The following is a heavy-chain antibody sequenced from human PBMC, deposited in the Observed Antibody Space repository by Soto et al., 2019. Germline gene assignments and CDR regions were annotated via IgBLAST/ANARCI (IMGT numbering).Heavy chain of an antibody. CDR1: GFTFANYA. CDR2: ISGPGGST. D-gene: IGHD3-10*01. CDR3: AKVLSSGTFFIPHYFDF. Sequence: PGGSLRLSCAASGFTFANYAMSWARQAPGKGLEWVSAISGPGGSTYYADSVTGRFTISRDNSKNTLYLQMNSLRAEDTALYYCAKVLSSGTFFIPHYFDFWGQGTQVTVSS. J-gene: IGHJ4*02. V-gene: IGHV3-23*01.